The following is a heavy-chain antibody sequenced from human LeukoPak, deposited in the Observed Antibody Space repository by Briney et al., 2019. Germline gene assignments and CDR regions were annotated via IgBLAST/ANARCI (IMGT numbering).Heavy chain of an antibody. Sequence: PGGSLRLSCSASGFTFSSYAMHWVRQAPGKGLECVSAISSNGGSTYYADSVKGRFTISRDNSKNTLYLQMSSLRAEDTAVYYCARDSMPAAGRAFDYWGQGTLVTVSS. J-gene: IGHJ4*02. CDR3: ARDSMPAAGRAFDY. CDR1: GFTFSSYA. CDR2: ISSNGGST. V-gene: IGHV3-64D*06. D-gene: IGHD6-13*01.